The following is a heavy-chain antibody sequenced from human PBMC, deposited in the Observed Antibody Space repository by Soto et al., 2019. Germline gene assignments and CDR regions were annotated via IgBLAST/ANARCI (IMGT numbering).Heavy chain of an antibody. J-gene: IGHJ4*02. D-gene: IGHD2-15*01. V-gene: IGHV3-7*01. CDR2: IKEDGSEK. CDR1: GFTFSNYW. Sequence: SGWSLRLSCAASGFTFSNYWMTWVRQAPGKGLEWVANIKEDGSEKHYVDSVKGRFTISRDNAKNSLYLQMNSLRVEDTAVYFCSRDVVVGAKALNYWGQGALVTVSS. CDR3: SRDVVVGAKALNY.